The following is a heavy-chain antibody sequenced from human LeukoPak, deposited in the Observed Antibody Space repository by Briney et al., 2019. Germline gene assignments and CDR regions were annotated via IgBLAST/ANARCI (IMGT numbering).Heavy chain of an antibody. J-gene: IGHJ4*02. D-gene: IGHD3-3*02. CDR2: IKQDGSEK. Sequence: GGSLRLSCAASEFTFSNYWMSWVRQAPGKGLEWVANIKQDGSEKYYVDSVKGRFTISRDNAKNSLYLQMNSLRAEDTAVYYCARGRYPLLEWFNDYWGQGTLVTVSS. V-gene: IGHV3-7*01. CDR3: ARGRYPLLEWFNDY. CDR1: EFTFSNYW.